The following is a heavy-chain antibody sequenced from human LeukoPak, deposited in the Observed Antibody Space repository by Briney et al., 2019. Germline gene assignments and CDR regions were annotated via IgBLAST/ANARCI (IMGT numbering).Heavy chain of an antibody. CDR3: AKESGYCSGGSCYSGPFLDY. Sequence: GRSLRLSCAASGFTFSSYGMHWVRQAPGKGLEWVAVISYDGSNKYYADSVKGRFTISRDNSKNTLYLQMNSLRAEDTAVYCCAKESGYCSGGSCYSGPFLDYWGQGTLVTVSS. V-gene: IGHV3-30*18. CDR2: ISYDGSNK. D-gene: IGHD2-15*01. J-gene: IGHJ4*02. CDR1: GFTFSSYG.